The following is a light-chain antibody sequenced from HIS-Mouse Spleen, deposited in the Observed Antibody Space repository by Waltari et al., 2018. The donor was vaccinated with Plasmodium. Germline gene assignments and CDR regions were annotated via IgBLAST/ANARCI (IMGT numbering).Light chain of an antibody. CDR2: LNSDGSH. CDR1: SGHSSYA. CDR3: QTWGTGMGV. V-gene: IGLV4-69*01. Sequence: QLVLTQSPSASASLGASVQLTCTLSSGHSSYAIAWHQQQPETGPRYLMKLNSDGSHSKGDGIPDRFSGSSSGAERYLTISSLQSEDEADYYCQTWGTGMGVFGGGTKLTVL. J-gene: IGLJ2*01.